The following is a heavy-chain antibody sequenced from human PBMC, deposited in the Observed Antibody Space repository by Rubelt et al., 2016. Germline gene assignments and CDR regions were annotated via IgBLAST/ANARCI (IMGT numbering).Heavy chain of an antibody. CDR3: ARVYDGTGFRQYYFDY. CDR2: IDHSGNT. CDR1: GGSFSGYS. V-gene: IGHV4-34*01. D-gene: IGHD3-22*01. Sequence: QVQLQQWGAGLVKPSETLSLTCAVYGGSFSGYSWTWIRQPPGKGLEWLGEIDHSGNTDYIPSLKSRVSISVDTSQNKFSLNLNTVTAADTAVYYCARVYDGTGFRQYYFDYWGLGILVTVSS. J-gene: IGHJ4*02.